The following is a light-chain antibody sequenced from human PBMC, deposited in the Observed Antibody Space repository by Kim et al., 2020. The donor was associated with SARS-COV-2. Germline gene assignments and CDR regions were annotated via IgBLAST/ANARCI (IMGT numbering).Light chain of an antibody. CDR1: QSIITSY. CDR2: DAS. Sequence: EIVLTQSPGTLSLSPGERATLSCRASQSIITSYLAWYQQKPGQAPRLLIYDASSRATGIPDRFSGSGSGTDFTLTISRLEPEDFAVYYCQQSGSSTGWTFGQGTKVDIK. J-gene: IGKJ1*01. V-gene: IGKV3-20*01. CDR3: QQSGSSTGWT.